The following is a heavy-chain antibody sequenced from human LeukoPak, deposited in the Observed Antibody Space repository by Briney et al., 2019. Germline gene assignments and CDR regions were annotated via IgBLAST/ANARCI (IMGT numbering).Heavy chain of an antibody. V-gene: IGHV3-30*02. D-gene: IGHD6-13*01. CDR3: AKGTSISSPPPCDY. CDR1: GFTFSSYG. J-gene: IGHJ4*02. Sequence: GGSLRLSCAASGFTFSSYGMHCVRQAPGKGLEWVAFIRYDGSNKYYVDSLKGRFSISRDNSKNTLYLQMNSLRAEDTAVYYCAKGTSISSPPPCDYWGQGTLVTVSS. CDR2: IRYDGSNK.